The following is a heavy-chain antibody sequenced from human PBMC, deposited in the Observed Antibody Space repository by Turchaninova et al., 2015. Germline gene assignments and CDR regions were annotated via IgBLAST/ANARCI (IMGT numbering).Heavy chain of an antibody. D-gene: IGHD7-27*01. CDR2: TKAGNRNT. Sequence: QVQLVQSGAEVKKPGASVTVSCKASGYTFSNYAIHWVRQAPGQRLEWMGRTKAGNRNTKYSQKFQGRGTIASETSASPAYMELSSLKSEDTAVYYCARGLGTEVGDYWGQGTLVTVSS. V-gene: IGHV1-3*01. CDR1: GYTFSNYA. J-gene: IGHJ4*02. CDR3: ARGLGTEVGDY.